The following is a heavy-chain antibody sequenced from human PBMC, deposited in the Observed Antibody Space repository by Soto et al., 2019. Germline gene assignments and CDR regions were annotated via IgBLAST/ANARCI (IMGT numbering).Heavy chain of an antibody. D-gene: IGHD2-15*01. V-gene: IGHV3-21*01. Sequence: GGSLRLSCAASGFTFSSYSMNWVRQAPGKGLEWVSSISSSSSYIYYADSVKGRFTISRDNAKNSLYLQMNSLRAEDTAVYYCARDTSGGSCPIDYWGQGTLVTVSS. CDR1: GFTFSSYS. CDR3: ARDTSGGSCPIDY. J-gene: IGHJ4*02. CDR2: ISSSSSYI.